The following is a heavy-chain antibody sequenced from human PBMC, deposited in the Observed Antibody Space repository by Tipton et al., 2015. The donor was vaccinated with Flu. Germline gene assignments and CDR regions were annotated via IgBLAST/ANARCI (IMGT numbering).Heavy chain of an antibody. J-gene: IGHJ4*02. Sequence: SLRLSCATSGFTFGDHGMHWVRQAPGKGLEWVAVIWFDGSKDFYAESVKGRFTISRDNTKNTLFLQMSSLRPEDTGLYYCVRALGTGTVLVTTFGYWGQGTLVTVSS. CDR3: VRALGTGTVLVTTFGY. CDR1: GFTFGDHG. V-gene: IGHV3-33*01. D-gene: IGHD1-1*01. CDR2: IWFDGSKD.